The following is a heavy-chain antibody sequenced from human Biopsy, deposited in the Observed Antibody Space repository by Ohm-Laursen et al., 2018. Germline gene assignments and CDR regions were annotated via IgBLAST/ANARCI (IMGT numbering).Heavy chain of an antibody. CDR3: TRAYRYGLDAFDM. J-gene: IGHJ3*02. CDR1: GFSFTSYT. CDR2: ITSRSGYK. V-gene: IGHV3-21*01. D-gene: IGHD3-16*01. Sequence: SLRLSCSAAGFSFTSYTMNWVRQVPGKGLEGVSSITSRSGYKYYADSVKGRFTISRDDAKNSLYLQMNSLTAEDTAIYYCTRAYRYGLDAFDMWGQGTMVTVSS.